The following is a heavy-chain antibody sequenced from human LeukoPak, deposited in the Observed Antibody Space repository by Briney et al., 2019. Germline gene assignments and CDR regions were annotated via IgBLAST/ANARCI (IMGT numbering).Heavy chain of an antibody. CDR1: GGSISSYY. Sequence: SETLSLTCTVSGGSISSYYWSWIRQPPGKGLEWIGYIYYSWSTNYNPSLKSRVTISVDTSKNQFSLKLSSVTAADTAVYYCARGAMVRGVIVLFDYWGQGTLVTVSS. V-gene: IGHV4-59*01. J-gene: IGHJ4*02. D-gene: IGHD3-10*01. CDR3: ARGAMVRGVIVLFDY. CDR2: IYYSWST.